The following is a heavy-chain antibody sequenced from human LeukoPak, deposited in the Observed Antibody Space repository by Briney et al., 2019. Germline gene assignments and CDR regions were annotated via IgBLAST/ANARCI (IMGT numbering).Heavy chain of an antibody. Sequence: PSETLSLTCTVSGGSISSSSYYWGWIRQPPGKGLEWVGSIYYSGSTYYNPSLKSRVTISVDTSKNQFSLKLSSVTAADTAVYYCARREWSYCSSTSCQKDYWGQGTLVTVSS. J-gene: IGHJ4*02. V-gene: IGHV4-39*01. CDR2: IYYSGST. CDR1: GGSISSSSYY. D-gene: IGHD2-2*01. CDR3: ARREWSYCSSTSCQKDY.